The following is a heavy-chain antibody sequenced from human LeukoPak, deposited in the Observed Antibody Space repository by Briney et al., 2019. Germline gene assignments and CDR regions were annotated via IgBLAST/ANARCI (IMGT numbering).Heavy chain of an antibody. J-gene: IGHJ4*02. CDR2: ISGSGNTI. CDR1: GFTFSNYA. CDR3: AKRDTAN. D-gene: IGHD5-18*01. V-gene: IGHV3-23*01. Sequence: GGFLRLSCAASGFTFSNYAISWVRQAPGKGLEWVAGISGSGNTIHYADSVKGRFTISRDNSKNTLYLQMNSLRAEDTAVYYCAKRDTANWGQGTLVTVSS.